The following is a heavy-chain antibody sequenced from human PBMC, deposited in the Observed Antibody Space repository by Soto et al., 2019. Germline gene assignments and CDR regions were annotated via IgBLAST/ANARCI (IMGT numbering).Heavy chain of an antibody. D-gene: IGHD4-17*01. J-gene: IGHJ6*02. Sequence: EVQLLESGGGLVQPGGSLRLSCAASGFTFSSYAMSWVHQAPGKGLEWVSAISGSGGSTYYADSVKGRFTISRDNSKNTLYLEMNSLRAEDTAVYYCAKTGGGMTTVTLGHYSYGMDVWGQGTTVTVSS. CDR1: GFTFSSYA. CDR3: AKTGGGMTTVTLGHYSYGMDV. V-gene: IGHV3-23*01. CDR2: ISGSGGST.